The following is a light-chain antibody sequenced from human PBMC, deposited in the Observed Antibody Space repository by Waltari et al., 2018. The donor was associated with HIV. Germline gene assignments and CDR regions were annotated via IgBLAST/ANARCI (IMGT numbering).Light chain of an antibody. CDR3: QQYEDYPLT. Sequence: DIQMTQSPTTLSASVGDRVTMSCRASQSDNRWLAWYQHKPGTAPKLLIYEASSLEVRVPSRFSGSGSDTDFTLTIDNLQPADFATYYCQQYEDYPLTFGGGTKVDIK. J-gene: IGKJ4*01. CDR1: QSDNRW. CDR2: EAS. V-gene: IGKV1-5*01.